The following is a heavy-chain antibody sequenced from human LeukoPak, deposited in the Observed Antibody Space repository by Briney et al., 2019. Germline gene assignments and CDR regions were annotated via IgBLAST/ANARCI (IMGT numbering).Heavy chain of an antibody. CDR2: IGGSGDNT. Sequence: GGSLRLSCAASGFTFSSYAMSWVRQAPGKGLEWVSGIGGSGDNTYYADSVKGRFTISRDNSKNTLYVQVNSLGTEDTAAYYCAKRYDFWSGYNYAIDYWGQGTLVTVSS. CDR3: AKRYDFWSGYNYAIDY. V-gene: IGHV3-23*01. J-gene: IGHJ4*02. CDR1: GFTFSSYA. D-gene: IGHD3-3*01.